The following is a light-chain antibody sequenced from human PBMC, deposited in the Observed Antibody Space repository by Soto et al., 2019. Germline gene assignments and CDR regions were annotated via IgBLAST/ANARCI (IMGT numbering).Light chain of an antibody. CDR1: QSVLYSSNNKNY. J-gene: IGKJ2*01. CDR2: WAS. Sequence: DIVMTQSPDSLAVSLGERATINCKSSQSVLYSSNNKNYLAWYQQRPGQPPKLLIYWASTRESGVPDRFSGSGSGTEFTLTITSLQAEDVAFYYCQQYDSTPPTFGEGTKLEIK. V-gene: IGKV4-1*01. CDR3: QQYDSTPPT.